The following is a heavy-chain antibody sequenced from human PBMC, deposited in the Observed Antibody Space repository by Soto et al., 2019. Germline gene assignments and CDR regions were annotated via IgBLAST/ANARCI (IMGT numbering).Heavy chain of an antibody. V-gene: IGHV3-7*01. CDR1: GFTFSNYW. CDR3: ASARHIGP. D-gene: IGHD2-21*01. Sequence: GGSLRLSCAASGFTFSNYWMSWVRQAPGKGLEWVANIKEDGSERNYVYSVKGRFTISRDNAENSLYLQMNSLRAEDTAVYYCASARHIGPWGQGTLVTVS. J-gene: IGHJ5*01. CDR2: IKEDGSER.